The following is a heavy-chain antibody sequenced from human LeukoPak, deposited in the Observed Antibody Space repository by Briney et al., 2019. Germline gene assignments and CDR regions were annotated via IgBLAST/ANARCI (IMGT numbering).Heavy chain of an antibody. V-gene: IGHV1-69*04. J-gene: IGHJ4*02. D-gene: IGHD3-9*01. CDR3: ARGYYDILTGYYIFFDY. CDR1: GGTFSSYA. Sequence: SVKVSCKASGGTFSSYAISWVRQAPGQGLEWMGRIIPILGIANYAQKFQGRVTITADKSTSTAYMELSSLRSEDTAVYYCARGYYDILTGYYIFFDYWGQGTLVTVSS. CDR2: IIPILGIA.